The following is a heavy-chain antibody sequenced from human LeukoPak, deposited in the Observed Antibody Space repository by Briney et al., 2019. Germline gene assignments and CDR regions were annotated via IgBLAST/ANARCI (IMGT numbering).Heavy chain of an antibody. D-gene: IGHD3-22*01. CDR3: TRAANSSGFDVLDI. J-gene: IGHJ3*02. CDR2: IYPGDSDT. V-gene: IGHV5-51*01. CDR1: GYRFTSYW. Sequence: GESLKISCKGSGYRFTSYWIGWVRQKPGKGLEWMGIIYPGDSDTRYSPSFQGQVTISVDRSINTAYLQWSSLKASDIAMYYCTRAANSSGFDVLDIWGQGTMVTVSS.